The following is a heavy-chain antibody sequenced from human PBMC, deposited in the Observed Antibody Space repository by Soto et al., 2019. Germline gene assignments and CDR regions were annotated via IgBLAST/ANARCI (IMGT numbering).Heavy chain of an antibody. CDR2: ITWNSRVL. Sequence: GGSLRLSCVVTGLNFDDFAMHWVRQAPGKGLEWDSGITWNSRVLAYADSVKGRFTISRDNARNSLYLQMDSLRDEDTALYYCAKGRYDFWSPYYFDSWGQGTLVTVSS. CDR1: GLNFDDFA. J-gene: IGHJ4*02. V-gene: IGHV3-9*01. D-gene: IGHD3-3*01. CDR3: AKGRYDFWSPYYFDS.